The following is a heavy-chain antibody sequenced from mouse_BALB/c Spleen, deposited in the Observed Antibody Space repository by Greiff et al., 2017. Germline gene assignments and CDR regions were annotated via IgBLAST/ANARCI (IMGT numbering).Heavy chain of an antibody. J-gene: IGHJ4*01. V-gene: IGHV1-7*01. Sequence: QVQLKESGAELAKPGASVKMSCKASGYTFTSYWMHWVKQRPGQGLEWIGYINPSTGYTEYNQKFKDKATLTADKSSSTAYMQLSSLTSEDSAVYSCPSYPYAMDYWGQGTSDTVSS. CDR1: GYTFTSYW. CDR3: PSYPYAMDY. CDR2: INPSTGYT.